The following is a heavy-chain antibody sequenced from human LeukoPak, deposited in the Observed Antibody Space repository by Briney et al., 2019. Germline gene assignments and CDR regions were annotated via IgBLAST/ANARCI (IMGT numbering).Heavy chain of an antibody. Sequence: GGSLRLSCAASGFTFSSYGMHWVRQAPGKGLEWVAVISYDGSNKYYADSVKGRFTISRDNSKNTLFLQMNSLRAEDTAVYYCARVGGVVTAYGMDVWGQGTTVTVSS. J-gene: IGHJ6*02. V-gene: IGHV3-30*03. CDR3: ARVGGVVTAYGMDV. CDR2: ISYDGSNK. CDR1: GFTFSSYG. D-gene: IGHD2-21*02.